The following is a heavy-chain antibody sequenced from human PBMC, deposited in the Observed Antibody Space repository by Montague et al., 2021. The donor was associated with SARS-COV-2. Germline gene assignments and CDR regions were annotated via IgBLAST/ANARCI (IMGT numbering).Heavy chain of an antibody. V-gene: IGHV4-61*09. J-gene: IGHJ5*02. CDR3: ARDPHDYGWFDP. CDR2: IYSTVIT. Sequence: TLSLTCTVSGGSISSASYYWSWIRQPAGKGLEWIGHIYSTVITNYNPSLKSRVTISVDLSKNQFSLKMTFVTAADTAVYYCARDPHDYGWFDPWGQGTLVTASS. D-gene: IGHD4-17*01. CDR1: GGSISSASYY.